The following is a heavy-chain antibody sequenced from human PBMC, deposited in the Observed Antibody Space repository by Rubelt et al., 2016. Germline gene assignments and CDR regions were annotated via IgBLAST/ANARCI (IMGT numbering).Heavy chain of an antibody. D-gene: IGHD1-14*01. CDR2: IKEDGSEK. J-gene: IGHJ4*02. CDR3: AKDLGMAPRPYYFDY. CDR1: GFTFNYSW. Sequence: EVQLVESGGGLIEPGGSLSLSCAAAGFTFNYSWISWVRPAPGKGLVWGANIKEDGSEKYYVDSVTDRFSISRDNVKNSLYLQMNSLGAEDTAVYYCAKDLGMAPRPYYFDYWGQGTLVTVSS. V-gene: IGHV3-7*03.